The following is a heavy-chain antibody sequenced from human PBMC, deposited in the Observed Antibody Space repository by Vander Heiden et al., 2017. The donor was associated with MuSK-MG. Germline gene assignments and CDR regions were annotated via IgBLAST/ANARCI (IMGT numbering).Heavy chain of an antibody. Sequence: QVQLVESGGGVVQPGGSLRLSCAASGFTLGSYGMHWVRQAPGKGLEWVAFIRYDGSNKYYADSVKGRFTISRDNSKNTLYLQMNSLRAEDTAVYYCAKDGPAVAQQYFQHWGQGTLVTVSS. CDR1: GFTLGSYG. CDR3: AKDGPAVAQQYFQH. D-gene: IGHD6-19*01. V-gene: IGHV3-30*02. J-gene: IGHJ1*01. CDR2: IRYDGSNK.